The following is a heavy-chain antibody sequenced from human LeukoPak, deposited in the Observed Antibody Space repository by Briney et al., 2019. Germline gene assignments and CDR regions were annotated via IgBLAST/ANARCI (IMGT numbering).Heavy chain of an antibody. CDR1: GFTFSSYG. V-gene: IGHV3-30*02. J-gene: IGHJ5*02. CDR2: IRYDGSNK. D-gene: IGHD2/OR15-2a*01. CDR3: ATSRSRLFDP. Sequence: PGGSLRLSCAASGFTFSSYGMHWVRQAPGKGLEWVAFIRYDGSNKYYADSVKDRFTLSRDNSKNTLYLQMNCLRAEDTAVYYCATSRSRLFDPWGQGTLLTVSS.